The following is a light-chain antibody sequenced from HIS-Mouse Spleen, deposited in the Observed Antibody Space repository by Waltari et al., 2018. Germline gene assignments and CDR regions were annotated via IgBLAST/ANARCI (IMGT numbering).Light chain of an antibody. CDR3: CSYAGSSTYWV. CDR2: EGS. J-gene: IGLJ3*02. V-gene: IGLV2-23*01. Sequence: QSALTQPASVSGSPGQSITISCTGTSSAVGSYNLASSYQQHPGKAPKLMIYEGSKRPSGVSNRFSGSKSGNTASLTISGLQAEDEADYYCCSYAGSSTYWVFGGGTKLTVL. CDR1: SSAVGSYNL.